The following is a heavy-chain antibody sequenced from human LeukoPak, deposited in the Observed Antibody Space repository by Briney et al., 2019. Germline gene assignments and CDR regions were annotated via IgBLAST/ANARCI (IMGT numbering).Heavy chain of an antibody. J-gene: IGHJ4*02. V-gene: IGHV3-74*01. CDR2: INSDGTII. CDR3: ARDERLLSFLK. CDR1: GFTFSSYW. Sequence: PGGSLRLSCAASGFTFSSYWMHWVRQAPGKGLVWVSRINSDGTIIGYADSVKGRFTISRDNAKNTLYLQMNSLRAEDTAIYYCARDERLLSFLKWGQGTLVTVSS. D-gene: IGHD3-3*01.